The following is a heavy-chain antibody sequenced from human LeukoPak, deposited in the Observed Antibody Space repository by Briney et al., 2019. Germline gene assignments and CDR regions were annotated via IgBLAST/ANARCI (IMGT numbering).Heavy chain of an antibody. CDR2: IYYSGST. CDR3: ARDYYYYDSSGYYHWYFDL. V-gene: IGHV4-59*01. D-gene: IGHD3-22*01. CDR1: GGSISSYY. Sequence: SETLSLTCTVSGGSISSYYWSWIRQPPGKGLEWIGYIYYSGSTNYNPSLKSRVTISVDTSKNQFSLKLSSVTAADTAVYYCARDYYYYDSSGYYHWYFDLWGRGTLVTVSS. J-gene: IGHJ2*01.